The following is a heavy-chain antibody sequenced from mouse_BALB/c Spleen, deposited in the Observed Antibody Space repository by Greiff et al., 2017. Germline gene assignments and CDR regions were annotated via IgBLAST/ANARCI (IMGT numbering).Heavy chain of an antibody. CDR3: ASIYYDYSFDY. D-gene: IGHD2-4*01. Sequence: EVKLMESGPGLVKPSQSLSLTCSVTGYSITSGYYWNWIRQFPGNTLEWMGYISYDGSNNYNPSLKNRISITRDTSKNQFFLKLNSVTTEDTATYYCASIYYDYSFDYWGQGTTLTVSS. CDR2: ISYDGSN. V-gene: IGHV3-6*02. J-gene: IGHJ2*01. CDR1: GYSITSGYY.